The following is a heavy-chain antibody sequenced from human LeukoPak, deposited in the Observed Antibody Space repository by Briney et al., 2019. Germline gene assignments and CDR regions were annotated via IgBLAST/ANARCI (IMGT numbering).Heavy chain of an antibody. Sequence: SETLSLTCTVSGGSISSSSYYWGWIRQPPGKGLEWIGSIYYSGSTYYNPSLKSRVTISVDTSKNQFSLKLSSVTAADTPVYYCARVTGYMIEDYFDYWGQGTLVTVSS. CDR2: IYYSGST. D-gene: IGHD3-22*01. V-gene: IGHV4-39*07. CDR1: GGSISSSSYY. J-gene: IGHJ4*02. CDR3: ARVTGYMIEDYFDY.